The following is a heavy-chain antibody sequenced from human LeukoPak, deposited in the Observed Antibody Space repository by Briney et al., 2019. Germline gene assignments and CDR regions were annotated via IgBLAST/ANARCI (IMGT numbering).Heavy chain of an antibody. CDR2: IDPSDSYT. CDR1: GYSFTSYW. Sequence: GESLKISCKASGYSFTSYWISWVRQMPGKGLEWMGRIDPSDSYTNYSPSFQGHVTISADKSISTAYLQWSSLKASDTAMYYCARHPVYDCDGNDAFDIWGQGTMVTVSS. J-gene: IGHJ3*02. V-gene: IGHV5-10-1*01. CDR3: ARHPVYDCDGNDAFDI. D-gene: IGHD2-21*02.